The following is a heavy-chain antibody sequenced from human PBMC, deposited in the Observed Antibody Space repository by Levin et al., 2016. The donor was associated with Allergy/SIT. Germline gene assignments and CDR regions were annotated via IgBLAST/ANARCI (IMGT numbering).Heavy chain of an antibody. J-gene: IGHJ4*02. D-gene: IGHD6-19*01. CDR2: INPNSGGT. Sequence: ASVKVSCKTSGYTFTDYYMHWVRQAPGQGLEWMGWINPNSGGTNYAQKFQGRVTMARDTSTNTAYLELNSLRSDDTAVYYCAREAKDPYVTGWYYFDYWGPGTLVTVSS. CDR1: GYTFTDYY. CDR3: AREAKDPYVTGWYYFDY. V-gene: IGHV1-2*02.